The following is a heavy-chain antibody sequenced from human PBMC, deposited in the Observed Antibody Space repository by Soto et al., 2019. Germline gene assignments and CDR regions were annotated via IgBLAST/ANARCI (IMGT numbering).Heavy chain of an antibody. CDR2: INSDGSST. V-gene: IGHV3-74*01. Sequence: EVQVVESGGGLVQPGESLRLSCAASGFSFSDSWMHWVRQAPGKGLMWVSRINSDGSSTNYADSVKGRFTISRDNSRNTLYVQMSSLRAEDTAVYYCARGNQWFDPWGQGTLVTVSS. J-gene: IGHJ5*02. CDR3: ARGNQWFDP. CDR1: GFSFSDSW.